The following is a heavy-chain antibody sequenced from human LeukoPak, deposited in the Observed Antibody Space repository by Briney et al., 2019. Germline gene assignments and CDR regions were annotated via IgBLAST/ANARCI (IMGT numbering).Heavy chain of an antibody. CDR2: INHSGST. CDR1: GGSISSYY. Sequence: SETLSLTCTVSGGSISSYYWSWIRQPPGKGLEWIREINHSGSTNYNPSLKSRVTISVDTSKNQFSLKLSSVTAADTAVYYCARPRGYRGDFDYWGQGTLVTVSS. J-gene: IGHJ4*02. V-gene: IGHV4-34*01. D-gene: IGHD5-12*01. CDR3: ARPRGYRGDFDY.